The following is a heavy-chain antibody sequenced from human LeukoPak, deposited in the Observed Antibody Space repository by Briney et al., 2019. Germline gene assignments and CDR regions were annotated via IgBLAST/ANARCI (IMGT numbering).Heavy chain of an antibody. CDR1: GDSISSSSYY. CDR3: ARIMLSSSWFGEYFQH. Sequence: SETLSLTCTVSGDSISSSSYYWGWIRQPPGKGLEWIGSINYSGTTYYNPSLKSRVTISVDASKNQFSLNLTSVTAADTAAYYCARIMLSSSWFGEYFQHWGQGALVTVSS. D-gene: IGHD6-13*01. CDR2: INYSGTT. V-gene: IGHV4-39*01. J-gene: IGHJ1*01.